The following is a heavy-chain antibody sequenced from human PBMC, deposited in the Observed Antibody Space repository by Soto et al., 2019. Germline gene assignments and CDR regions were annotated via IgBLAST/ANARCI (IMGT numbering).Heavy chain of an antibody. J-gene: IGHJ4*02. CDR3: ARDKITGLFDY. D-gene: IGHD2-8*02. V-gene: IGHV4-34*01. CDR1: GGSFSGYY. CDR2: INHSGST. Sequence: QVQLQQWGAGLLKPSETLSLTCAVYGGSFSGYYWTWIPQPPGTGLEWIGEINHSGSTNYNPSLKSRVTLSADTSKNQFSLKLTSVTAADTAVYYCARDKITGLFDYWGQGTLVTVSS.